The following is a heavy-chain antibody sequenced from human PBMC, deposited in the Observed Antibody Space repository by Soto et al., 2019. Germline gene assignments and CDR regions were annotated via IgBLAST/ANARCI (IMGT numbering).Heavy chain of an antibody. CDR2: TYYRSKWYS. CDR1: GDSVSSNSVS. D-gene: IGHD2-15*01. V-gene: IGHV6-1*01. J-gene: IGHJ5*02. Sequence: SQTLSLSCAFPGDSVSSNSVSWNWIRQSPSRGLEWLGRTYYRSKWYSDYAVSVKGRLTINPDTSKNQLSLQLSSVTPEDTAVYYCVRNIGDSWFDPWGQGTLVTVSS. CDR3: VRNIGDSWFDP.